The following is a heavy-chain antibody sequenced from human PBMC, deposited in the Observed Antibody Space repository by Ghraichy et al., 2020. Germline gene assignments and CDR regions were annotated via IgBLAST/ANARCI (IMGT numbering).Heavy chain of an antibody. J-gene: IGHJ6*02. CDR1: GGSFSDYY. CDR3: ARAPIVAGYGMDV. D-gene: IGHD2-21*01. V-gene: IGHV4-34*01. Sequence: SQTLSLTCAVYGGSFSDYYWSWIRQPPGTGLEWIGEINHSGSTNYNPSLRSRVTISVDTSKNQFSLKLSSVTAADTAVYFCARAPIVAGYGMDVWGQGTTVTVSS. CDR2: INHSGST.